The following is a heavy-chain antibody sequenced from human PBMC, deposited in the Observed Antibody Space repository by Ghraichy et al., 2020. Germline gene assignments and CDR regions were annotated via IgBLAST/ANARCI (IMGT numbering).Heavy chain of an antibody. Sequence: GGSLRLSCAASGFTFSSYGMPWVRQAPGKGLEWVSGISSDGGSTHYADSVKGRFTISRDNSKNTLYLQLNSLRAEDTAVDYCARGGYSGYDSLDYWGQGTLVTVSS. CDR3: ARGGYSGYDSLDY. CDR1: GFTFSSYG. V-gene: IGHV3-23*01. D-gene: IGHD5-12*01. CDR2: ISSDGGST. J-gene: IGHJ4*02.